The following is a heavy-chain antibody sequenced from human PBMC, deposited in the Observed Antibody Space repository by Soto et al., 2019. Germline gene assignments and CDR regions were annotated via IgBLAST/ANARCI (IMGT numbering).Heavy chain of an antibody. Sequence: GGSLRLSCAASRFTFSYYAMHWIRQAPGKGLEWLAVILSDGSKQYHAESVKGRFTISRDNSKSTLFLQMNSLRVEDTAVYYCVMTIAGGGPDAFHMWGKRTMVTLSS. CDR3: VMTIAGGGPDAFHM. CDR1: RFTFSYYA. CDR2: ILSDGSKQ. D-gene: IGHD2-15*01. J-gene: IGHJ3*02. V-gene: IGHV3-30*04.